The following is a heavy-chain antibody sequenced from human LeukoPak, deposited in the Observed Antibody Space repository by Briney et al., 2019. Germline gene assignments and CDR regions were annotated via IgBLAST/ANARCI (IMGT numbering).Heavy chain of an antibody. CDR3: ARRGVETAAITEDSWFDP. V-gene: IGHV4-59*01. CDR2: IYYSGST. D-gene: IGHD5-24*01. Sequence: SETLSLTCTVSGGSISSSYWGWIRHPPGKGLEWIGYIYYSGSTKYNPSFKSRATISVDTSKNHLSLKLSSVTAADTAVYYCARRGVETAAITEDSWFDPWGQGTLVISSS. CDR1: GGSISSSY. J-gene: IGHJ5*02.